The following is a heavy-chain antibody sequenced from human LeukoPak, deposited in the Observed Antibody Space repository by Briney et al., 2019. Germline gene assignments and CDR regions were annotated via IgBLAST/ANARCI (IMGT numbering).Heavy chain of an antibody. V-gene: IGHV6-1*01. J-gene: IGHJ3*01. Sequence: PSQTLSLSCAISGDSVSTSGVAWNWVRQSPSRGLEWLGRTYYTSKWNTDYAVSVKSRMVVNPDTSKNQFSLQLNSVTSEDTAVYYCARGRASALDVWGQGTMVTVSS. D-gene: IGHD6-25*01. CDR2: TYYTSKWNT. CDR1: GDSVSTSGVA. CDR3: ARGRASALDV.